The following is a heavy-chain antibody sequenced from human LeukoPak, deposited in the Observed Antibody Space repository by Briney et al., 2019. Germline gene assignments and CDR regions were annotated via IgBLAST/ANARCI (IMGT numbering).Heavy chain of an antibody. Sequence: SETLSLTCAVYGGSFSGYYWSWIRQPPGKGLEWIGEINHSGSTNYNPSLKSRVTISVDTSKNQFSLKLSSVTAADTAVYYCARLYGSGSYYHGYFQHWGQGALVTVSS. CDR1: GGSFSGYY. V-gene: IGHV4-34*01. D-gene: IGHD3-10*01. CDR3: ARLYGSGSYYHGYFQH. CDR2: INHSGST. J-gene: IGHJ1*01.